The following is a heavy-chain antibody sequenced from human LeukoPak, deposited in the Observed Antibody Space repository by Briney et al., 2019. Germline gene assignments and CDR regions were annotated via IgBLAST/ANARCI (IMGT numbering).Heavy chain of an antibody. D-gene: IGHD3-9*01. CDR2: INHSGST. V-gene: IGHV4-34*01. CDR1: GGSFSGYY. CDR3: ARVGYDVLTGYTPLDY. Sequence: SETLSLTCAVYGGSFSGYYRSWIRQPPGRGLEWIGEINHSGSTNYNPSLKSRVTISVDTSKNQFSLNLNSVTAADTALYYCARVGYDVLTGYTPLDYWGQGTLVTVSS. J-gene: IGHJ4*02.